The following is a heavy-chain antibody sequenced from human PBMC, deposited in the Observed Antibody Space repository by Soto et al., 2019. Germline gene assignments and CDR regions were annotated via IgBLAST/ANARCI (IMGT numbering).Heavy chain of an antibody. CDR1: GFTLSDYY. J-gene: IGHJ4*02. D-gene: IGHD3-22*01. CDR3: AREDSSGYPAADY. V-gene: IGHV3-11*06. Sequence: PGGSPRLSCAASGFTLSDYYMSWIRQAPGKGLEWISYISGSSRNTIYVDSVLGRFTISRDNGKNSLYLQMNSLSAEDTAVYYCAREDSSGYPAADYWGQGTQVTVSS. CDR2: ISGSSRNT.